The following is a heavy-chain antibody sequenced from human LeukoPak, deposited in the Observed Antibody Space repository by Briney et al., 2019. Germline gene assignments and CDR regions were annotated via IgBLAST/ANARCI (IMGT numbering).Heavy chain of an antibody. CDR3: ARGRSNSGVNWYLDL. D-gene: IGHD2-21*01. CDR2: INPSGGST. CDR1: GYTFTSYG. Sequence: EASVTVSCKASGYTFTSYGISWVRQAPGQGLEWMGMINPSGGSTFYAQKFQGRVTMTSDTSTSTVYMDLRSLRSEDTAVYYCARGRSNSGVNWYLDLWGRGTLVTVSS. V-gene: IGHV1-46*01. J-gene: IGHJ2*01.